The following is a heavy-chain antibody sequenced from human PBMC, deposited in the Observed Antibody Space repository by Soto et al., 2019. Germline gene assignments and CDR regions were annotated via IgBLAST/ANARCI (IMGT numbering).Heavy chain of an antibody. CDR3: ARGEQYSGRIFDY. J-gene: IGHJ4*01. D-gene: IGHD1-26*01. Sequence: QTLSLTCAITGDSVSSNSAGWSWVRHSPSRGLEWLGRTYYRSKWYYEYAVSVRGRITINPDTSKNQYSLQLNSVTPEDTAVYFCARGEQYSGRIFDYWGQGTLVTVSS. CDR1: GDSVSSNSAG. CDR2: TYYRSKWYY. V-gene: IGHV6-1*01.